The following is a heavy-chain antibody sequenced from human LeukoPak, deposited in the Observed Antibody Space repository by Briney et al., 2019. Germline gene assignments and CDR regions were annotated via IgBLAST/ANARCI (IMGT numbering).Heavy chain of an antibody. V-gene: IGHV3-23*01. CDR1: GFTFSSYA. D-gene: IGHD2-2*02. Sequence: GGSLRLSCAVSGFTFSSYAMSRVRQVPGKGLEWVSAISGSGGSTYYADSVKGRFTISRDNSKNTLYLQMNSLRAEDTAVYYCAKSVVPAAIRNYFDYWGQGTLVTVPS. CDR3: AKSVVPAAIRNYFDY. J-gene: IGHJ4*02. CDR2: ISGSGGST.